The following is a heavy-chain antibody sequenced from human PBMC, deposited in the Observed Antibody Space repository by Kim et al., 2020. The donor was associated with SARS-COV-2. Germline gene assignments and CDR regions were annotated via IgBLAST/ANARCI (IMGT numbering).Heavy chain of an antibody. CDR3: AIAGSSFSSSWSKSHYYHG. V-gene: IGHV1-46*01. D-gene: IGHD6-13*01. CDR2: INPSGGST. J-gene: IGHJ6*01. CDR1: GYTFTSYY. Sequence: ASVKVSCKASGYTFTSYYMHWVRQAPGQGLEWMGIINPSGGSTSYAQKFQRRVTMTRDTPPSTVYMDLSSLRSEDTAVSYCAIAGSSFSSSWSKSHYYHG.